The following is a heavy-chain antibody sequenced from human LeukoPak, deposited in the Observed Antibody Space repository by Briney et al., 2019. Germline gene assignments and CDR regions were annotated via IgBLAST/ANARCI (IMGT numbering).Heavy chain of an antibody. J-gene: IGHJ5*02. CDR3: ARQAVDTAMVFDP. Sequence: GESLKISCKGSGYSFTSYWIGWVRQMPGKGLEWMGIIYPGDSDTRYSPSFQGQVTISADKSIRTAYLQWSSLKASDTAMYYCARQAVDTAMVFDPWGQGTLVTVSS. CDR2: IYPGDSDT. D-gene: IGHD5-18*01. CDR1: GYSFTSYW. V-gene: IGHV5-51*01.